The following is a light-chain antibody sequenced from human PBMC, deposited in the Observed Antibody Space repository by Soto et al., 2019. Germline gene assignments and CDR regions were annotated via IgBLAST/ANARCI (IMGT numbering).Light chain of an antibody. CDR3: QQYNSYSRT. Sequence: DIQMTQSPSTLSASVGDRVTITCRASQSISSWLAWYQQKPGKAPKLLIYKASSLESGVTSRFSGSGSGTEFTLTISSLQPDDFATYYCQQYNSYSRTFGQGTKVGIK. CDR1: QSISSW. V-gene: IGKV1-5*03. J-gene: IGKJ1*01. CDR2: KAS.